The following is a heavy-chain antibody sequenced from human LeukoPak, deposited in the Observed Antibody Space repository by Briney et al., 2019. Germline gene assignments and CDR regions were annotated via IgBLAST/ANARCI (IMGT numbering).Heavy chain of an antibody. V-gene: IGHV3-33*01. CDR2: IWYDGSNK. Sequence: PGRSLRLSCAASGFTFSSYGMHWVRQAPGKGLEWVAVIWYDGSNKYYADSVKGRFTISRDNSKNTLYLQMNSLRAEDTAVYYCASRGGMTTVTPFVYWGQGTLVTVSS. D-gene: IGHD4-17*01. CDR3: ASRGGMTTVTPFVY. J-gene: IGHJ4*02. CDR1: GFTFSSYG.